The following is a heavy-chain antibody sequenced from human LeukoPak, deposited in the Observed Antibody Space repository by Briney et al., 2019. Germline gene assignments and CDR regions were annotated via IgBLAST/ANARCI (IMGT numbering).Heavy chain of an antibody. CDR1: GFTFSDYY. V-gene: IGHV3-11*06. Sequence: GGSLRLSCAASGFTFSDYYMSWIRQAPGKGLEWVSYISSSSSYTNYADSVKGRFTISRDNAKNSLYLQMNSLRAEDTAVYYCARTSGNLYYYGSGSYYGYWGQGTLVTVSS. CDR2: ISSSSSYT. D-gene: IGHD3-10*01. CDR3: ARTSGNLYYYGSGSYYGY. J-gene: IGHJ4*02.